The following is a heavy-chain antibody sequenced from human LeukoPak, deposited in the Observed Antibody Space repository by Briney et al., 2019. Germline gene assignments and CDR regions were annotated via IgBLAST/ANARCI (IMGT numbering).Heavy chain of an antibody. Sequence: GASVKVSCKVSGYTLTELSMHWVRQAPGKGLEWMGGFDPEDGETIYAQKLQGRVTMTTDTSTSTAYMELRSLRSDDMAVYYCARDCVRVTAECGSDFDYWGQGTLVTVSS. CDR1: GYTLTELS. CDR2: FDPEDGET. V-gene: IGHV1-24*01. CDR3: ARDCVRVTAECGSDFDY. D-gene: IGHD5-18*01. J-gene: IGHJ4*02.